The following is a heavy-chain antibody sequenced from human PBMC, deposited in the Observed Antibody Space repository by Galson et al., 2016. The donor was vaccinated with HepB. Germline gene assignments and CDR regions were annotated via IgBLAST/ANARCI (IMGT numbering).Heavy chain of an antibody. CDR1: GFTFGSYG. D-gene: IGHD1-26*01. CDR2: IGDDGAT. V-gene: IGHV3-23*01. CDR3: VRDGFRDLSGGTAFDY. Sequence: SLRLSCAASGFTFGSYGMNWFRQAPGKGPEWVSGIGDDGATYYANHVRGRFTISRDNSKKTLYLQMNSLRAEDTAVYHCVRDGFRDLSGGTAFDYWGQGTLVTVSS. J-gene: IGHJ4*02.